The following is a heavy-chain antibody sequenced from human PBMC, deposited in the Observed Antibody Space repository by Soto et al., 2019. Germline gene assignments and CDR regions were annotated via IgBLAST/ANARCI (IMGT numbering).Heavy chain of an antibody. V-gene: IGHV1-69*12. Sequence: QVQLVQSGAEVKKPGSSVKVSCTASGGTFSSYAISWVRQAPGQGLEWMGGIIPIFGTANYAQKLQGRVTIAADESTSTASVELSGLRCEGRAVYYCAGPNRGSYPFDYWGQGTLVTVSS. CDR1: GGTFSSYA. J-gene: IGHJ4*02. CDR2: IIPIFGTA. CDR3: AGPNRGSYPFDY. D-gene: IGHD1-26*01.